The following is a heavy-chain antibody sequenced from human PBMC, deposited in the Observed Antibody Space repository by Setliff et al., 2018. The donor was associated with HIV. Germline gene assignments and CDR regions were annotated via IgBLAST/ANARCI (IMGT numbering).Heavy chain of an antibody. CDR2: INPNSGDT. CDR1: GYTFTGYY. V-gene: IGHV1-2*06. D-gene: IGHD2-8*01. Sequence: GASVKVSCKASGYTFTGYYINWVRRAPGQGLEWMGRINPNSGDTNYTQSFQGRVTMTRDRSINTAYLELSSLKSDDTAVYYCARDKYGFEIWGQGTMVTVSS. CDR3: ARDKYGFEI. J-gene: IGHJ3*02.